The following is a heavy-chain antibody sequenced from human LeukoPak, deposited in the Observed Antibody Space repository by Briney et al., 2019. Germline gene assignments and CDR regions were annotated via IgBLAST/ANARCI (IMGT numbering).Heavy chain of an antibody. V-gene: IGHV3-23*01. CDR3: ARDRGYSCGY. D-gene: IGHD5-18*01. CDR2: ISGSGDST. Sequence: GGSLRLSCAASGFTFSSYAMNWVRQDPGKGLEWVSTISGSGDSTYYADSVKGRFTISRDNSKNTLYLQMNSLRAEDTAVYYCARDRGYSCGYWGQGTLVTVSS. CDR1: GFTFSSYA. J-gene: IGHJ4*02.